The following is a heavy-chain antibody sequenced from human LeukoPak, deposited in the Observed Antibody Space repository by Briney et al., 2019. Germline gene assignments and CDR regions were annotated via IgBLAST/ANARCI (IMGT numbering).Heavy chain of an antibody. CDR1: GGSISSYY. CDR3: AREVDYKIDY. CDR2: IYYSGST. V-gene: IGHV4-59*01. D-gene: IGHD4-11*01. Sequence: SETLSLTCTVSGGSISSYYWSWIRQPPGKGLEWIGYIYYSGSTNHNPSLKSRVTISVDTSMNQFSLKLSSVTAADTAVYYCAREVDYKIDYWGQGTLVTVSS. J-gene: IGHJ4*02.